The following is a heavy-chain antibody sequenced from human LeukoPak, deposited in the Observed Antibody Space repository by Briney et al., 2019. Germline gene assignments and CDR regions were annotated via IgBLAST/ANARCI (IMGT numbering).Heavy chain of an antibody. CDR3: ARAFYYDTSGYWGYFDY. V-gene: IGHV3-30-3*01. J-gene: IGHJ4*02. CDR2: ISYDGSNK. Sequence: PGRSLRLSCAASGFTFSSYAMHWVRQAPGKGLEWVAVISYDGSNKYYADSVKGRFTISRDNSKNTLYLQMNSLRAEDTAVYYCARAFYYDTSGYWGYFDYWGQETLVTVSS. CDR1: GFTFSSYA. D-gene: IGHD3-22*01.